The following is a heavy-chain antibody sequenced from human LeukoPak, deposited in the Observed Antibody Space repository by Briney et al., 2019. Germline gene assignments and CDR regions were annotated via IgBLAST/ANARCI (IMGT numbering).Heavy chain of an antibody. CDR2: INPNSGGT. D-gene: IGHD2-2*01. CDR3: ARPAARFTYNWFDP. CDR1: GYTFTGYY. Sequence: GASVKVSCTASGYTFTGYYMHWVRQAPGQGLEWMGWINPNSGGTNYAQKFQGRVTMTRDTSISTAYMELSRLRSDDTAVYYCARPAARFTYNWFDPWGQGTLVTVSS. V-gene: IGHV1-2*02. J-gene: IGHJ5*02.